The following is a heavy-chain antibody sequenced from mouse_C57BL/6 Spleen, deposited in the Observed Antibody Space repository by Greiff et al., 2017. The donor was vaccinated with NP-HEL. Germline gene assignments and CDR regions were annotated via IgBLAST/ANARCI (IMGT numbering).Heavy chain of an antibody. CDR2: IDPENGDT. V-gene: IGHV14-4*01. CDR3: ARSIYYYGREAY. J-gene: IGHJ3*01. D-gene: IGHD1-1*01. Sequence: VQLQQSGAELVRPGASVKLSCTASGFNIKDDYMHWVKQRPEQGLEWIGWIDPENGDTEYASKFQGKATITADTSSNTAYMQLSSLTYEDSAVYYCARSIYYYGREAYWGQGTLVTVSA. CDR1: GFNIKDDY.